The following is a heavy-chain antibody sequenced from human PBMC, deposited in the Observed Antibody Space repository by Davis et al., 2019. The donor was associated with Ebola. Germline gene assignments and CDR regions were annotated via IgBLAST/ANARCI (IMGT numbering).Heavy chain of an antibody. CDR1: GYTFTNYY. J-gene: IGHJ4*02. Sequence: ASVKVSCKASGYTFTNYYMHWVRQAPGQGLEWMGRINPNSGGTNYAQRFQARVTLTRDTSISTAHMELSSLRSDDTAVYYCARDKMVSPLNYWGQGTLVTVSS. V-gene: IGHV1-2*06. CDR3: ARDKMVSPLNY. D-gene: IGHD3-10*01. CDR2: INPNSGGT.